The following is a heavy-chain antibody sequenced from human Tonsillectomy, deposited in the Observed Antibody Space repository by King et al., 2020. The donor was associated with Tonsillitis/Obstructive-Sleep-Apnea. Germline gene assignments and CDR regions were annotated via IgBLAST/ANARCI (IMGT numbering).Heavy chain of an antibody. CDR1: GGSISSSSYY. CDR2: IYYSGST. Sequence: LQLQESGPGLVKPSETLSLTCTVSGGSISSSSYYWGWIRQPPGKGLEWIGSIYYSGSTYYNPSLKRRVTISVDTSKNQFSLKLSSVTAADTAVYYCAWLSRGGGKNDYWGQGTLVTVSS. V-gene: IGHV4-39*01. D-gene: IGHD1-26*01. CDR3: AWLSRGGGKNDY. J-gene: IGHJ4*02.